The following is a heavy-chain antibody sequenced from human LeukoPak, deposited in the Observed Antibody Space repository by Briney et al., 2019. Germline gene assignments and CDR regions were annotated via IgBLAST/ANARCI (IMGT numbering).Heavy chain of an antibody. CDR1: GFTFSSYG. CDR3: ANDRTGDAFDI. CDR2: ISYDGSNK. J-gene: IGHJ3*02. V-gene: IGHV3-30*18. D-gene: IGHD3-10*01. Sequence: GGSLRLSCAASGFTFSSYGMHWVRQAPGKGLEWVAVISYDGSNKYYADSVKGRFTISRDNSKNTLYLQMNSLRAEDTAVYYCANDRTGDAFDIWGLGTMVTVSS.